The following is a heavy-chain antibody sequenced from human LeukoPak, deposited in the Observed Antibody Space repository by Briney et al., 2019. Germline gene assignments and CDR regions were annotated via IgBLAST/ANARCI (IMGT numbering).Heavy chain of an antibody. CDR1: GFAFSDAW. V-gene: IGHV3-15*01. CDR2: IKSKTDGGTT. J-gene: IGHJ3*01. D-gene: IGHD5-12*01. Sequence: GGSLRLSCAVSGFAFSDAWMSWVRQAPGKGLEWVGRIKSKTDGGTTDYAAPVKGRFTISRDDSKNTLYLQMNSLKTEDTAVYYCTTLKGYVGAFALWGQGTMVTVSS. CDR3: TTLKGYVGAFAL.